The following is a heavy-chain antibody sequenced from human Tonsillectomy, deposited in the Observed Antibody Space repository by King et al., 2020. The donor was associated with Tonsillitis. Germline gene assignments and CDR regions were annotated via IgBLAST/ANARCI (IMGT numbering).Heavy chain of an antibody. D-gene: IGHD7-27*01. V-gene: IGHV3-30*18. J-gene: IGHJ4*02. CDR3: AKVSGDRTGPLDI. CDR2: VSYHGIST. CDR1: GFTFRIYG. Sequence: VQLVESGGGVDQPGRSLRLSCAASGFTFRIYGIHWVRQAPGKGLEWVGAVSYHGISTLYADSVKGRFTISRDNSKDTVYLRMNSLRVEGTAVYYCAKVSGDRTGPLDIWGQGTLDTVSS.